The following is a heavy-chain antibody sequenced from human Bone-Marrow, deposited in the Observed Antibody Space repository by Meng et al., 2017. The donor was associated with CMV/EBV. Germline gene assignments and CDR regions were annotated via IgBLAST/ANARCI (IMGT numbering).Heavy chain of an antibody. CDR1: GFTFSSYA. Sequence: GESLKISCAASGFTFSSYAMHWVRQAPGKGLEWVAVISYDGSNKYYADSVKGRFTISRDNSKNTLYLQMNSLRAEDTAMYYCAGELPNFDYWGQGTLVTVSS. D-gene: IGHD1-26*01. CDR3: AGELPNFDY. J-gene: IGHJ4*02. V-gene: IGHV3-30*04. CDR2: ISYDGSNK.